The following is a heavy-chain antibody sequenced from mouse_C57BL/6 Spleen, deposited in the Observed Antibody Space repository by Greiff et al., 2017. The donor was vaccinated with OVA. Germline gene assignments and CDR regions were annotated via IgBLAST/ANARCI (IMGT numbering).Heavy chain of an antibody. V-gene: IGHV5-17*01. CDR3: ARGSSYSNWYFDV. J-gene: IGHJ1*03. CDR2: ISSGSSTI. Sequence: EVQLVESGGGLVKPGGSLKLSCAASGFTFSDYGMHWVRQAPEKGLEWVAYISSGSSTIYYADTVKGQFTISRDNAKNTLFLQMTSLRSEDTAMYYCARGSSYSNWYFDVWGTGTTVTVSS. CDR1: GFTFSDYG. D-gene: IGHD1-1*01.